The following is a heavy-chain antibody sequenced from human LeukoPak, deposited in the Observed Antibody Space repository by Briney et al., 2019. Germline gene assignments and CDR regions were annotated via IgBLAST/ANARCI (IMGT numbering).Heavy chain of an antibody. J-gene: IGHJ4*02. D-gene: IGHD3-10*01. CDR2: ISAYNGNT. Sequence: ASVKVSCKASGYTSTSYGISWVRQAPGQGLEWMGWISAYNGNTNYAQKLQGRVTMTTDTSTSTAYMELRSLRSDDTAVYYCARDVLLWFGELLHGPFDYWGQGTLVTVSS. CDR3: ARDVLLWFGELLHGPFDY. CDR1: GYTSTSYG. V-gene: IGHV1-18*01.